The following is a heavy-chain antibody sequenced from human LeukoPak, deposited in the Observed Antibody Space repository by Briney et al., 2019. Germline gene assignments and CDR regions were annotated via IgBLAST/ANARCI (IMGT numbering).Heavy chain of an antibody. V-gene: IGHV1-8*02. CDR2: MNPNSGNT. CDR1: GGTFSSYA. CDR3: AREIVGGNDY. Sequence: ASVKVSCKASGGTFSSYAINWVRQATGQGLEWMGWMNPNSGNTGYAQKFQGRVTMTRNTSISTAYMELSSLRSEDTAVYYCAREIVGGNDYWGQGTLVTVSS. J-gene: IGHJ4*02. D-gene: IGHD1-26*01.